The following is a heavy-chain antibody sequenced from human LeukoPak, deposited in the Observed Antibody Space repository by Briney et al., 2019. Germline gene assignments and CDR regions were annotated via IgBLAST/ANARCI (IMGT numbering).Heavy chain of an antibody. Sequence: GGSLRLSCAASGFTFSDYYMSWIRQAPGKGLEWVSYISSSGSTIYYADSVKGRFTISRDNAKNSLYLQMNSLRAEDTAVYYCAASIAAAGMNAFDIWGQGIMVTVSS. CDR3: AASIAAAGMNAFDI. D-gene: IGHD6-13*01. V-gene: IGHV3-11*04. CDR2: ISSSGSTI. J-gene: IGHJ3*02. CDR1: GFTFSDYY.